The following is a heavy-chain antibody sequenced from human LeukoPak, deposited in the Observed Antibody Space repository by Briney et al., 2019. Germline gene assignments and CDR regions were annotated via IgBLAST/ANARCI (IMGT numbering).Heavy chain of an antibody. D-gene: IGHD6-19*01. J-gene: IGHJ4*02. Sequence: SGPTLVNPPQPLTLTCTFSGFSLSTSGMGVGWIRQPPGKALEWLALIYWDDDKRYSPSLKSRLTITKDTSKNQVVLTMTNMDPVDTATYYCAHSIKEEEWLVHFDYWGQGTLVTVSS. CDR1: GFSLSTSGMG. CDR2: IYWDDDK. CDR3: AHSIKEEEWLVHFDY. V-gene: IGHV2-5*02.